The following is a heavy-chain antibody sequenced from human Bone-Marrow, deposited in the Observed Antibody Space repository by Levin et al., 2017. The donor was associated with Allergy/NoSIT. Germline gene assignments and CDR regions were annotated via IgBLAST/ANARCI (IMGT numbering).Heavy chain of an antibody. J-gene: IGHJ4*02. CDR1: GGSINSYY. CDR2: IFYSGSP. V-gene: IGHV4-59*01. D-gene: IGHD2-15*01. Sequence: SQTLSLTCTVSGGSINSYYWSWIRQPPWKGLEWIGNIFYSGSPNYNPSLKSRVTISVDTSKNQFSLKLKSVDAADTAVYFCAREFCSGGSCGRMDHWCQATLVTVSS. CDR3: AREFCSGGSCGRMDH.